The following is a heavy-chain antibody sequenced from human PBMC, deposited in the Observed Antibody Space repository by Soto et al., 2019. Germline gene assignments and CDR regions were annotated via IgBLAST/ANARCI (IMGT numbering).Heavy chain of an antibody. V-gene: IGHV3-48*02. CDR1: GFTFSLYS. Sequence: EVQLVESGGGLVQPGGSLRLSCAASGFTFSLYSMSWVGQAPGKGLEWVSYISRSSTGIHYADSVKGRFTISRDGATNSMHLQMNSLRDGDTAVYYCARAVTWGLDVWGQGTTVSISS. J-gene: IGHJ6*02. CDR2: ISRSSTGI. CDR3: ARAVTWGLDV. D-gene: IGHD3-10*01.